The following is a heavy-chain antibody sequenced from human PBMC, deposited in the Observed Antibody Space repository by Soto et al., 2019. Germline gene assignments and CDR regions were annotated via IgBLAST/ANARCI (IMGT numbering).Heavy chain of an antibody. CDR2: ISSNGGTT. V-gene: IGHV3-64*01. Sequence: EVQLAESGGGMVQPGGSLRLSCVASGFTFSSCDMHWVRQAPGKGLEYVSSISSNGGTTYYGNSVKGRFTISRDNSKNTRYLQMGSLRAEDMAVYYCVRRVSGNYDYWGQGTLVTVSS. CDR3: VRRVSGNYDY. D-gene: IGHD1-7*01. J-gene: IGHJ4*02. CDR1: GFTFSSCD.